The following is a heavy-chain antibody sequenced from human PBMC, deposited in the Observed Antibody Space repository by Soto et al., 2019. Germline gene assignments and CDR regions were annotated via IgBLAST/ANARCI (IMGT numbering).Heavy chain of an antibody. CDR1: GFTFSPFW. D-gene: IGHD6-19*01. CDR3: ARFAGSSGLYNWFDP. CDR2: INGDGSST. J-gene: IGHJ5*02. Sequence: GGSLRLSCAGSGFTFSPFWMHWVRQVPGQGLAWVSRINGDGSSTDYTDSVKGRFTISRDNAKNTLYLQMNSLRAEDTAVYYCARFAGSSGLYNWFDPWGQGTLVTVSS. V-gene: IGHV3-74*01.